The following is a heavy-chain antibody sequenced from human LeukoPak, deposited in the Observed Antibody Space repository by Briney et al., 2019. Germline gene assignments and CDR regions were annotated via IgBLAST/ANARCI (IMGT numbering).Heavy chain of an antibody. Sequence: SETLSLTCTVSGGSISSGSYYWSWIRQPAGKGLEWIGRLYTSGSTNYNPSLKSRVTISVDTSKNQFSLKLSSVTAADTAVYYCARGATPAIFGVVTEDWFDPWGQGTLVTVSS. CDR3: ARGATPAIFGVVTEDWFDP. CDR1: GGSISSGSYY. CDR2: LYTSGST. D-gene: IGHD3-3*01. J-gene: IGHJ5*02. V-gene: IGHV4-61*02.